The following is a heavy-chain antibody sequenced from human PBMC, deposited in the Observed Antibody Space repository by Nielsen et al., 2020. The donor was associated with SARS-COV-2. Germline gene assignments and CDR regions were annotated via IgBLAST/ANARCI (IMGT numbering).Heavy chain of an antibody. J-gene: IGHJ4*02. D-gene: IGHD4-17*01. Sequence: GESLKISCTASGFTFGDYAMSWFRQAPGKGLEWVGFIRSKAYGGTTEYAASVKGRFTISRDDSKSIAYLQMNSLKTEDTAVYYCTRAPMTTVTTFHFDYWGQGTLVTVSS. CDR3: TRAPMTTVTTFHFDY. CDR1: GFTFGDYA. CDR2: IRSKAYGGTT. V-gene: IGHV3-49*03.